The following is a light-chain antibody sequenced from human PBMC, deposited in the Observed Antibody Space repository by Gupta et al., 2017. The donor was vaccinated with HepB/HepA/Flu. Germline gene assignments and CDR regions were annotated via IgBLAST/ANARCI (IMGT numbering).Light chain of an antibody. CDR1: QSLLHSNGYYY. V-gene: IGKV2-28*01. Sequence: DIVVTQSPLSLPVTPGEPASISCRSSQSLLHSNGYYYLDWYVQKPGQSPQLLIYLGSNRASGGPDRFSGSGSGTDFTLKISRGEAEDVGVYYCRQFLETWTCGQGTKVEIK. CDR2: LGS. J-gene: IGKJ1*01. CDR3: RQFLETWT.